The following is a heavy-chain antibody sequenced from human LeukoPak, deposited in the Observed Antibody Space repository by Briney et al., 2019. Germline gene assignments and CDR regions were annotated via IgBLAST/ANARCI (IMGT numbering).Heavy chain of an antibody. J-gene: IGHJ4*02. D-gene: IGHD3-10*01. Sequence: PGGSLRLSCAASGFTFSDYYMSWTRQAPGKGLEWVSYISSGGSTIYYADSVKGRFTISRDNTKKSLYVQMNSLRAEDTAVYYCARSLLWFGELLPGTSLPYFDFWGQGTLVTVSS. CDR3: ARSLLWFGELLPGTSLPYFDF. CDR2: ISSGGSTI. V-gene: IGHV3-11*04. CDR1: GFTFSDYY.